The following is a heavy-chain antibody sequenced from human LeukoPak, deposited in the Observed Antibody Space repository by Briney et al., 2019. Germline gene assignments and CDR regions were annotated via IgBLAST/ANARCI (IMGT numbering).Heavy chain of an antibody. CDR3: ARAHDLWYYFDY. V-gene: IGHV4-30-2*01. CDR2: IYHSGST. Sequence: PSQTLSLTCAVSGGSISSCGYSWSWIRQPPGKGLEWIGYIYHSGSTYYNPSLKSRVTISVDRSKNQFSLKLSSVTAADTAVYYCARAHDLWYYFDYWGQGTLVTVSS. CDR1: GGSISSCGYS. J-gene: IGHJ4*02. D-gene: IGHD3/OR15-3a*01.